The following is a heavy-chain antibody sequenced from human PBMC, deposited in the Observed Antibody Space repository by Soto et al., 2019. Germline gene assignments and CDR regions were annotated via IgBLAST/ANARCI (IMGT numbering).Heavy chain of an antibody. J-gene: IGHJ6*02. CDR1: VFAVSNHY. CDR2: IRTTGST. CDR3: ARNSMMDV. V-gene: IGHV3-53*01. Sequence: PGGSLRLSCAASVFAVSNHYMNWVRQAPGKGLEWVSIIRTTGSTYYTDSVKGRFTISRDNSKNTVSLEMNSLRVEDTAVYYCARNSMMDVWGQGTTVTVSS.